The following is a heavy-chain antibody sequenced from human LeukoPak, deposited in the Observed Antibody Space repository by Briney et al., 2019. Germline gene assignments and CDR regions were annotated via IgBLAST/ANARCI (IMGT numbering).Heavy chain of an antibody. J-gene: IGHJ5*02. Sequence: SETLSLTCAVYGGSFSGYYWSWIRQPPGKGLEWIGEINHSGSTNYNPSLKSRVTISVDTSKNQFSLKLSSVTAADTAVYYCAREAQLRWFDPWGQGTLVTVSS. CDR1: GGSFSGYY. D-gene: IGHD1-1*01. CDR2: INHSGST. V-gene: IGHV4-34*01. CDR3: AREAQLRWFDP.